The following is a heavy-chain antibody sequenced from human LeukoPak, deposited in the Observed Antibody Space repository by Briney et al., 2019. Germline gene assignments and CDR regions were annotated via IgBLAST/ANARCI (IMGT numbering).Heavy chain of an antibody. D-gene: IGHD1-26*01. CDR1: GFTFSSYA. V-gene: IGHV3-64*01. CDR2: ISSNGGST. Sequence: GGSLRLSCAASGFTFSSYAMHWVRQAPGKGLEFVSSISSNGGSTFFANSVKGRFTISRDNSKNTLYLQMNSLRAEDTAVYYCAKGELYFQHWGQGTLVTGSS. J-gene: IGHJ1*01. CDR3: AKGELYFQH.